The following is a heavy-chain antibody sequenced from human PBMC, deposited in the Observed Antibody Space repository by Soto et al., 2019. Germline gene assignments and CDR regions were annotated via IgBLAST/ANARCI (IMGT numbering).Heavy chain of an antibody. CDR3: ARHEGLKMKDAFDI. CDR1: GGSISSYY. J-gene: IGHJ3*02. CDR2: IYYSGST. V-gene: IGHV4-59*08. Sequence: SETLSLTCTVSGGSISSYYWSWIRQPPGKGLEWIGYIYYSGSTNYNPSLKSRVTISVDTSKNQFSLKLSSVTAADTAVYYCARHEGLKMKDAFDIWGQGTMVTVSS.